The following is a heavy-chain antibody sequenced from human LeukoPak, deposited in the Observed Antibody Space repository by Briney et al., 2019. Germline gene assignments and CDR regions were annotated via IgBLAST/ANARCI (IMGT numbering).Heavy chain of an antibody. CDR1: GYTFTVYY. J-gene: IGHJ5*02. CDR2: INPNSGGT. D-gene: IGHD3-3*01. CDR3: ARDSGVWSGYSRVNWFDP. Sequence: ASVKVSCKASGYTFTVYYMHWVRQAPGQGLEWMGWINPNSGGTNFTRKFQGRVTMTSDTSISTAYMELSRLRSDDTAVYYCARDSGVWSGYSRVNWFDPWGQGTLVTVSS. V-gene: IGHV1-2*02.